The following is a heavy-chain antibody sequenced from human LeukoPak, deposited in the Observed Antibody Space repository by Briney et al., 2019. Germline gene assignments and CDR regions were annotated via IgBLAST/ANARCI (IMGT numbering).Heavy chain of an antibody. J-gene: IGHJ3*02. Sequence: GGSLRLSCAASGFTFSSYAMSWVRQAPGKGLEWVSAISGSGGSTYYADSVKGRSTISRDNSKNTLYLQMNSLRAEDTAVYYCARVLNYDILTGYPLGAFDIWGQGTMVTVSS. CDR3: ARVLNYDILTGYPLGAFDI. V-gene: IGHV3-23*01. CDR1: GFTFSSYA. D-gene: IGHD3-9*01. CDR2: ISGSGGST.